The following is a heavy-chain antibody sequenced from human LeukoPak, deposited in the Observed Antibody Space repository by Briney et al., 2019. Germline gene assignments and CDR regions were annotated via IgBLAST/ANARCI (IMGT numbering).Heavy chain of an antibody. Sequence: PGGSLRLSCAASGFTFSSYSMNWVRQAPGKGLEWVSSISSSSSYIYYADSVKGRFTISRDNAKNSLYLQMNSLRAEDTAVYYCVRPRGYYYDSSGLKFEYYFDYWGQGTLVTVSS. D-gene: IGHD3-22*01. CDR3: VRPRGYYYDSSGLKFEYYFDY. CDR2: ISSSSSYI. V-gene: IGHV3-21*01. J-gene: IGHJ4*02. CDR1: GFTFSSYS.